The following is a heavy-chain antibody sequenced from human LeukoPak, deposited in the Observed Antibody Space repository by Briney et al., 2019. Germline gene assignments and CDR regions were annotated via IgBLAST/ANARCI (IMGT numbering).Heavy chain of an antibody. CDR1: GFTFSSYA. D-gene: IGHD6-13*01. CDR3: ARDPGIAAAGSRWFDP. V-gene: IGHV3-30*04. CDR2: ISYDGSNK. J-gene: IGHJ5*02. Sequence: PGGSLRLSCAASGFTFSSYAMHWVRQAPGKGLEWVAVISYDGSNKYYADSVKGRFTISRDNSKNTLYLQMNSLRAEDTAVYYCARDPGIAAAGSRWFDPWGQGTLVTVSS.